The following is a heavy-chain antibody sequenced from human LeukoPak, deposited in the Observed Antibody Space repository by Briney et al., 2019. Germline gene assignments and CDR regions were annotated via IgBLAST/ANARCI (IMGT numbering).Heavy chain of an antibody. V-gene: IGHV1-69*04. Sequence: GASVKVSYKASGGTFGNYAVSWVRQAPGQGLEWMGRIIPNVDIRNYEQKFQGRVTITADESTSTVYLELTTLRSDDTAVYYCAREDQGDGPICGDFEFWGQGTLVTVSS. J-gene: IGHJ4*02. D-gene: IGHD3-16*01. CDR1: GGTFGNYA. CDR2: IIPNVDIR. CDR3: AREDQGDGPICGDFEF.